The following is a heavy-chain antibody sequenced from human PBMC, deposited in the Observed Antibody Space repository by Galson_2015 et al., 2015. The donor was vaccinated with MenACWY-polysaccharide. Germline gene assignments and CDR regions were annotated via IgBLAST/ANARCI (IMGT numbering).Heavy chain of an antibody. CDR1: GFAFSSHA. Sequence: SLRLSCAASGFAFSSHAMGWVRRAPAKGLEWVSSITGDGSTSFYADSVRGRFTLSKDNSQNTLFLQMNSLRAEDTALYYCAKDTGPGEYAYSWGTFDIWGRGTMVTVSS. D-gene: IGHD3-10*01. CDR3: AKDTGPGEYAYSWGTFDI. CDR2: ITGDGSTS. V-gene: IGHV3-23*01. J-gene: IGHJ3*02.